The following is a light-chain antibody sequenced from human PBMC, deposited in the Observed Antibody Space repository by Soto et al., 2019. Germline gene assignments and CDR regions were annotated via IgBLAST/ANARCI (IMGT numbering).Light chain of an antibody. CDR2: DAS. CDR3: QQYNSWPPRLT. Sequence: IGMRQATITLSVSPGKRATLPSRASQNIVTTLAWYQQKPGQAPRLVIYDASTRATDIPARFSGSGFGTEFILTISSLQSADFAVYYCQQYNSWPPRLTFGGGTKVDIK. J-gene: IGKJ4*01. V-gene: IGKV3-15*01. CDR1: QNIVTT.